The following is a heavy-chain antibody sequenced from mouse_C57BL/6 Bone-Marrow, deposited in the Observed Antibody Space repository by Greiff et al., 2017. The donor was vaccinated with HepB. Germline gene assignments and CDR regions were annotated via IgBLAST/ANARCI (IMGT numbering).Heavy chain of an antibody. D-gene: IGHD2-1*01. CDR2: IYPGSGST. CDR1: GYTFTSYW. V-gene: IGHV1-55*01. Sequence: QVHVKQPGAELVKPGASVKMSCKASGYTFTSYWITWVKQRPGQGLEWIGDIYPGSGSTNYNEKFKSKATLTVDTSSSTAYMQLSSLTSEDSAVYYCARGLLYHGGQGTTLTVSS. J-gene: IGHJ2*01. CDR3: ARGLLYH.